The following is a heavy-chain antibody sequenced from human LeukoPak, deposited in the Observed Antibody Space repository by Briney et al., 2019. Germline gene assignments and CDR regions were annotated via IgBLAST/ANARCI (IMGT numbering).Heavy chain of an antibody. CDR1: GFTVSSNY. D-gene: IGHD6-19*01. V-gene: IGHV3-21*01. Sequence: TGGSLRLSCAASGFTVSSNYMSWVRQAPGKGLEWVSSISSSSSYIYYADSVKGRFTISRDNAKNSLYLQMNSLRAEDTAVYYCARGIAVAGYYYYMDVWGKGTTVTVSS. CDR3: ARGIAVAGYYYYMDV. CDR2: ISSSSSYI. J-gene: IGHJ6*03.